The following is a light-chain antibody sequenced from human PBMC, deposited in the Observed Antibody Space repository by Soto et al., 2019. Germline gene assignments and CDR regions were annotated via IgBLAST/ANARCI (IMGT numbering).Light chain of an antibody. Sequence: DIQITQSPSTLSPSLGDRVTITCRASQSISSWLAWYQQEPGKAPKLLIYKASSLESGVPSRFSGSGSGTESTLTISSLKPDDFATYYCQQYNSYWTFGQGTKGDI. CDR3: QQYNSYWT. J-gene: IGKJ1*01. CDR2: KAS. V-gene: IGKV1-5*03. CDR1: QSISSW.